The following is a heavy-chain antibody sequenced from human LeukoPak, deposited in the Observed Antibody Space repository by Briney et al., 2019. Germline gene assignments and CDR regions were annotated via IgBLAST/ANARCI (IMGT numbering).Heavy chain of an antibody. Sequence: PSETLSLTCTVSGGSISTYYWSWIRQPPGKGLEWLGYIFYTGSTNYNPSLKSRVTMSIDTSKNQFPLKLSSVTAADTAVYYCTRTYSSSSIDYWGQGALVTVSS. CDR3: TRTYSSSSIDY. CDR1: GGSISTYY. CDR2: IFYTGST. V-gene: IGHV4-59*01. D-gene: IGHD6-6*01. J-gene: IGHJ4*02.